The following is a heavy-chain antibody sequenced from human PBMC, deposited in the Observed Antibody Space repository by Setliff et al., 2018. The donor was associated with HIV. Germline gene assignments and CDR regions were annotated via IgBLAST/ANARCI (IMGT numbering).Heavy chain of an antibody. CDR3: ARGNGYSYGLMSAFDI. CDR1: SGSISSSIFY. CDR2: IYYSGST. V-gene: IGHV4-39*07. J-gene: IGHJ3*02. Sequence: SETLSLTCTVSSGSISSSIFYWGWIRQPPGKGLEWIGSIYYSGSTYYNPSLKSRVTISLDTSKNRFSLKLSSVTAADTAVYYCARGNGYSYGLMSAFDIWGQGTLVTVSS. D-gene: IGHD5-18*01.